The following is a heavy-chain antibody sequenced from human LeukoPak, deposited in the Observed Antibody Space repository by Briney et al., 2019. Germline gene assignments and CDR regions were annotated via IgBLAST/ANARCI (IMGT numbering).Heavy chain of an antibody. CDR1: GGSFSGYY. D-gene: IGHD3-9*01. CDR3: ARRRSFNYDILTGGPYYFDY. J-gene: IGHJ4*02. Sequence: PSETLSLTCAVYGGSFSGYYGSWIRQPPGKGLEWIGEINHSGSTNYNPSLKSRVTISVDTSKNQSSLKLSSATAADTAVYYCARRRSFNYDILTGGPYYFDYWGQGTLVTVSS. V-gene: IGHV4-34*01. CDR2: INHSGST.